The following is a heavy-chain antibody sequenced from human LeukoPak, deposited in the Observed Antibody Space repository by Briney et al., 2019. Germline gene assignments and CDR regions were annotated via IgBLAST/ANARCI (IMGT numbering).Heavy chain of an antibody. J-gene: IGHJ4*02. D-gene: IGHD3-10*01. CDR3: ARGQLLWFGELSGTNDY. Sequence: ASVKVSCKASGYTFTSYDINWVRQATGQGLEWMGWMNPNSGNTGYAQKFQARVTMTRNTSISTAYMELSSLRSEDTAVYYCARGQLLWFGELSGTNDYWGRGTLVTVSS. V-gene: IGHV1-8*01. CDR1: GYTFTSYD. CDR2: MNPNSGNT.